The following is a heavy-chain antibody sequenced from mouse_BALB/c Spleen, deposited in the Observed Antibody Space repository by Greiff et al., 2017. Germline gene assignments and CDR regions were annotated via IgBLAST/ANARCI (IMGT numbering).Heavy chain of an antibody. CDR2: ISYSGST. CDR3: ARRIYDGYVGAMDY. J-gene: IGHJ4*01. CDR1: GYSITSDYA. Sequence: EVQLQESGPGLVKPSQSLSLTCTVTGYSITSDYAWNWIRQFPGNKLEWMGYISYSGSTSYNPSLKSRISITRDTSKNQFFLQLNSVTTEDTATYYCARRIYDGYVGAMDYWGQGTSVTVSS. V-gene: IGHV3-2*02. D-gene: IGHD2-3*01.